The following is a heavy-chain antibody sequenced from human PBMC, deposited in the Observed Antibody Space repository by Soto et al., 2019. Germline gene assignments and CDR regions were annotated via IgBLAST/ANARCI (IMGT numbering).Heavy chain of an antibody. CDR3: ARASLSSSWYSYYGMDV. J-gene: IGHJ6*02. CDR2: INSDGSST. D-gene: IGHD6-13*01. Sequence: EVQLVESGGGLVQPGGSLRLSCAASGFTFSSYWMHWDRQAPGKGLVWVSRINSDGSSTSYADSVKGRFTISRDNAKNTLYLQMNSLRAEDTAVYYCARASLSSSWYSYYGMDVWGQGTTVTVSS. CDR1: GFTFSSYW. V-gene: IGHV3-74*01.